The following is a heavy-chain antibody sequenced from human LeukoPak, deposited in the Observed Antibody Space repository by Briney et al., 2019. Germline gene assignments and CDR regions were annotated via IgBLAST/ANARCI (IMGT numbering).Heavy chain of an antibody. Sequence: SETLSLTCTVSGGSISSSSYYWGWLRQPPGKGLEWIGTIYYSGSTYYNPSLKSRVTISVDTSKNQFSLKLSSVTAADTAVYYCARGSQGLEDWGQGTLVTVSS. CDR3: ARGSQGLED. CDR2: IYYSGST. V-gene: IGHV4-39*07. J-gene: IGHJ4*02. CDR1: GGSISSSSYY.